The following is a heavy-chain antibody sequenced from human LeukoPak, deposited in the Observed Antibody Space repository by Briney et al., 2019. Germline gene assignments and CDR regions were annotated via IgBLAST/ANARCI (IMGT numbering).Heavy chain of an antibody. Sequence: PSETLSLTCTVSGGSISSSSYYWGWIRQPPGKGLEWIGSIYYSGSTYYNPSLKSRVTISVDTSKNQFSLKLSSVTAADTAVYYCARAFSLDNWGQGTLVTVSS. CDR3: ARAFSLDN. CDR1: GGSISSSSYY. J-gene: IGHJ4*02. V-gene: IGHV4-39*07. CDR2: IYYSGST. D-gene: IGHD2/OR15-2a*01.